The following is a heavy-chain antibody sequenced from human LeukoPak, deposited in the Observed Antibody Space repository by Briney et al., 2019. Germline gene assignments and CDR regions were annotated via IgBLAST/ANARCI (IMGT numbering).Heavy chain of an antibody. Sequence: GGSLRLSCAASGFTVSSNYMSWVRQAPGKGLEWVSVIYSGGSTYYADSVKGRFTISRDKSKNTLYLQMNSLRAEDTAVYYCAREGEDYYDSSGYYFDYCGQGTLVTVSS. CDR3: AREGEDYYDSSGYYFDY. D-gene: IGHD3-22*01. V-gene: IGHV3-53*01. J-gene: IGHJ4*02. CDR1: GFTVSSNY. CDR2: IYSGGST.